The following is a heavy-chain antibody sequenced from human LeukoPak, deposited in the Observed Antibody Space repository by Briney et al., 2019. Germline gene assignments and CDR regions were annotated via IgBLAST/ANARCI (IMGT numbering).Heavy chain of an antibody. V-gene: IGHV1-69*06. CDR2: IIPIFGTA. Sequence: GASVKVSCKASGGTFSSYAISWVRQAPGQGLEWMGGIIPIFGTANYAQKFQGRVTITADKSTSTAYMELSSLRSEDTAVYYCASHALRYFDWLEEGSWFDPWGQGTLVTVSS. CDR3: ASHALRYFDWLEEGSWFDP. CDR1: GGTFSSYA. J-gene: IGHJ5*02. D-gene: IGHD3-9*01.